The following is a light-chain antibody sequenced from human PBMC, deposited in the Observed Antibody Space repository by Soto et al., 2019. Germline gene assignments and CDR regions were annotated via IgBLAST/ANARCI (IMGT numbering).Light chain of an antibody. J-gene: IGKJ3*01. Sequence: AIQMTQSPSSLSASVGDRVTITCRASQGIRNDLGWYQQKPGKAPKLLIYAASSLHSGVPSRFSGSGSGTDFTLTISSLQPEYFATYYCLQDYNYPFTFGPGTKVDIK. CDR3: LQDYNYPFT. CDR1: QGIRND. V-gene: IGKV1-6*01. CDR2: AAS.